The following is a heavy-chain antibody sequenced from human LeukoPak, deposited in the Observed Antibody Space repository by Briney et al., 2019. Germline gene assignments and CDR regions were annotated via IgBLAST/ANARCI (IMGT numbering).Heavy chain of an antibody. CDR1: GFTFSSNE. J-gene: IGHJ3*02. Sequence: GGSLRLSCAASGFTFSSNEMNWVRQAPGKGLEWVSYISSSGSTIYYADSVKGRFTISRDNAKNSLYLQMNSLRAEDTAVYYCARERNTAGNDAFDIWGQGTMVTVSS. CDR3: ARERNTAGNDAFDI. D-gene: IGHD5-18*01. V-gene: IGHV3-48*03. CDR2: ISSSGSTI.